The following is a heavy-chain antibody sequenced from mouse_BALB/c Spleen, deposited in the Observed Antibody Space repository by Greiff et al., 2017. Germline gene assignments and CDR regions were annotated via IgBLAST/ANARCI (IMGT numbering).Heavy chain of an antibody. CDR3: PYGNSFDY. D-gene: IGHD2-1*01. CDR2: INPSSGYT. J-gene: IGHJ2*01. CDR1: GYTFTSYT. V-gene: IGHV1-4*01. Sequence: VQLQQSGAELARPGASVKMSCKASGYTFTSYTMHWVKQRPGQGLEWIGYINPSSGYTNYNQKFKDKATLTADKSSSTAYMQLSSLTSEDSAVYYCPYGNSFDYWGQGTTLTVSS.